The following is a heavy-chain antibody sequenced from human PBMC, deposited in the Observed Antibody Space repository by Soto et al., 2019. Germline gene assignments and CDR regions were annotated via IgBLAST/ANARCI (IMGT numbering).Heavy chain of an antibody. J-gene: IGHJ5*02. Sequence: PSETLSLTCAVSGGSFSSYYWSWIRQPPGKGLEWIGEVNHSGTSNYNPSLKSRVAISVDRSKNQFSLKVQSVTAADTAVYFCATTQRVSYYDDHVRVTGWLGPWGPGTLVTVSS. V-gene: IGHV4-34*01. D-gene: IGHD3-16*01. CDR3: ATTQRVSYYDDHVRVTGWLGP. CDR1: GGSFSSYY. CDR2: VNHSGTS.